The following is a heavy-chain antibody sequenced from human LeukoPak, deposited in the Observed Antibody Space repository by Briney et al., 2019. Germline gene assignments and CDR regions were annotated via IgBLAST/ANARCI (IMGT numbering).Heavy chain of an antibody. J-gene: IGHJ5*02. D-gene: IGHD5-12*01. Sequence: GSSVKVSCKASGGTFSSYAISWVRQAPGQGLEWMGRIIPIFGTANYAQKFQDRVTMTRDTSISTAYMELSRLRSDDTAVYYCARGDLARRFDPWGQGTLVTVSS. V-gene: IGHV1-69*05. CDR2: IIPIFGTA. CDR3: ARGDLARRFDP. CDR1: GGTFSSYA.